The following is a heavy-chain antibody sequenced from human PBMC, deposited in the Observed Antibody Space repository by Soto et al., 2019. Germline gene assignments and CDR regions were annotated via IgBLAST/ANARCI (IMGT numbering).Heavy chain of an antibody. CDR3: ATVVGGDSGYYYGMDV. J-gene: IGHJ6*02. V-gene: IGHV1-24*01. D-gene: IGHD4-17*01. Sequence: QVQLVQSGAEVKKPGASVKVSCKVSGYTLTELSMHWVRQAPGKGLEWMGGFDPEDGETIYAQKFQVRVTMTDDTSTDTAYMELSSLRSEDTAVYYCATVVGGDSGYYYGMDVWGQGTTVTVSS. CDR1: GYTLTELS. CDR2: FDPEDGET.